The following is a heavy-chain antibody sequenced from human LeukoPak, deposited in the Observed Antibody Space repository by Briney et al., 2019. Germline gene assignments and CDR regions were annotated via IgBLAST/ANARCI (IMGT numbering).Heavy chain of an antibody. Sequence: SETLSLTCTVSGGSISSYYWSWIRQPPGKGLEWIGCIYYSGSTNYNPSLKCRVTISVDPSKNQFSLKLGSVTAADTAVYYCARASGITGTNFDYWGQGTLVTVSS. CDR2: IYYSGST. V-gene: IGHV4-59*01. CDR3: ARASGITGTNFDY. CDR1: GGSISSYY. D-gene: IGHD1-7*01. J-gene: IGHJ4*02.